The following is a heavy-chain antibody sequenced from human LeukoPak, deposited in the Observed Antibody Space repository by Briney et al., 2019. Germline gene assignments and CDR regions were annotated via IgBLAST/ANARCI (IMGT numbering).Heavy chain of an antibody. CDR2: IRSKANSYAT. Sequence: GGSLRLSCAASGFTFSGSAMHWVRQASGKGLEWVGRIRSKANSYATAYAASVTGRFTISRDDSKNTAYLQMNSLKTEDTAVYYCTSHPSYSSSWSTDYWGQGTLVTVSS. CDR1: GFTFSGSA. D-gene: IGHD6-13*01. J-gene: IGHJ4*02. CDR3: TSHPSYSSSWSTDY. V-gene: IGHV3-73*01.